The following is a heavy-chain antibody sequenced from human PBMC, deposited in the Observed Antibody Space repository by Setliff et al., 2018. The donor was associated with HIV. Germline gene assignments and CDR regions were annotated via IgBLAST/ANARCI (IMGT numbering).Heavy chain of an antibody. CDR1: GFTFSDYA. V-gene: IGHV3-23*01. CDR2: ISGSGRGT. D-gene: IGHD3-10*01. J-gene: IGHJ4*02. CDR3: ARDDRWVYNDYLDY. Sequence: GGSLRFSCAASGFTFSDYAMSWVRQAPGKGLEWVSAISGSGRGTYYADSVKGRFTISRDNSKNTLYLQVNSLRTEDTAVYFCARDDRWVYNDYLDYWGQGTLVTVSS.